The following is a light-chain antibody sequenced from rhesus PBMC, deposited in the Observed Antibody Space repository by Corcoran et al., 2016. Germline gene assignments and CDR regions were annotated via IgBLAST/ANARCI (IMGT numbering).Light chain of an antibody. V-gene: IGKV1-22*01. Sequence: DIQMTHSPSSLSASVGDTVTITCQATQGINIWSAWYQQQPGKAPKFLIYKASSLQSGVPSRFSGKGSGTDFTLTISNLQPEDFTTYYCLQYSSSPFAFGPVTKLDIK. CDR3: LQYSSSPFA. CDR1: QGINIW. CDR2: KAS. J-gene: IGKJ3*01.